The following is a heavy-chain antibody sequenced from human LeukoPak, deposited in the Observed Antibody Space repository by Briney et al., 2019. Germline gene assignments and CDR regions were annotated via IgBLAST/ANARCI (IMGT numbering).Heavy chain of an antibody. CDR2: ISGSGCNI. V-gene: IGHV3-23*01. CDR3: AKDLRVVGESSAGPLDH. Sequence: AGGSLRLSCAASGFIFSTYAISWVRQAPGRGLECVAGISGSGCNIYYADSVKGRFTISRDNSKNTLYLQVNSLRAEDTAIYYCAKDLRVVGESSAGPLDHWGQGTLVTVSS. D-gene: IGHD2-15*01. J-gene: IGHJ4*02. CDR1: GFIFSTYA.